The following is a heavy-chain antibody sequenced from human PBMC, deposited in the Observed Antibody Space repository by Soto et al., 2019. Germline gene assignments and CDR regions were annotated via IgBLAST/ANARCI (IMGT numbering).Heavy chain of an antibody. J-gene: IGHJ4*02. V-gene: IGHV4-59*12. Sequence: LALTCSLSNGSISGFYWTWILLPPGKILEWVGYIPYSGRTDYNPSLTSRATMSVDTSNNHFSLYLKSTTAADTAAYSCVRRGVGMGIRYHSWGRGIL. CDR1: NGSISGFY. CDR3: VRRGVGMGIRYHS. CDR2: IPYSGRT. D-gene: IGHD1-26*01.